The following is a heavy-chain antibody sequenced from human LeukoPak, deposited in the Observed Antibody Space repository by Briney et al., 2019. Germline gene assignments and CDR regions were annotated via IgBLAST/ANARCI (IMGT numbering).Heavy chain of an antibody. Sequence: SETLSLTCTVSGGSISSYYWSWIRQPAGKGLEWIGRIYTSGSTNYNPSLKSRVTMSVDTSKNQFSLKLSSVTAADTAVYYCARVRDIVVVTKYWYFDLWGRGTLVTVSS. CDR3: ARVRDIVVVTKYWYFDL. CDR2: IYTSGST. D-gene: IGHD2-21*02. CDR1: GGSISSYY. V-gene: IGHV4-4*07. J-gene: IGHJ2*01.